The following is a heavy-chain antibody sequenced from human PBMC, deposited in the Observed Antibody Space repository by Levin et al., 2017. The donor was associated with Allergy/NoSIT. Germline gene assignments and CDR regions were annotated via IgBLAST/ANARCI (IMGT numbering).Heavy chain of an antibody. D-gene: IGHD3-10*01. V-gene: IGHV3-74*01. CDR1: GFPLSSHW. Sequence: LSLTCAASGFPLSSHWMHWVRQAPGKGLVWVSRINSDGSRRNYADAVKGRFTISRDNAKNTLYLQMNSLRAEDMAVYYCARELTMGTSYQYDAFDIWGQGTMVTVSS. CDR3: ARELTMGTSYQYDAFDI. CDR2: INSDGSRR. J-gene: IGHJ3*02.